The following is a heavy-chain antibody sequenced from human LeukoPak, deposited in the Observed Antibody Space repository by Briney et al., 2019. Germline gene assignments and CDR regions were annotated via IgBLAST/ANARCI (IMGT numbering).Heavy chain of an antibody. Sequence: PGRSLRLSCAASGFTFSSYGMHRVRQAPGKGLEWVAVIWYEGSNKYYADSVKGRFTISRDNSKNKLYLQMNSLRAEDTAVYYCARDTRYCSSTSCYYYYGMDVWGQGTTVTVSS. CDR3: ARDTRYCSSTSCYYYYGMDV. CDR2: IWYEGSNK. J-gene: IGHJ6*02. CDR1: GFTFSSYG. D-gene: IGHD2-2*01. V-gene: IGHV3-33*01.